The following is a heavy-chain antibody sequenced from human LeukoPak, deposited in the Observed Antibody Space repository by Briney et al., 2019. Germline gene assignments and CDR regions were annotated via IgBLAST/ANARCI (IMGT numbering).Heavy chain of an antibody. V-gene: IGHV3-7*01. Sequence: GSLRLSCAASGFIFSDYWMSWVRQAPGKGLEWVANINQDGSEKHYVDSVKGRFSISRDSAKNSLYLQMNSLRAEDTAVYYCARDTFKWGTSKWFDPWGQGTLVTVSS. J-gene: IGHJ5*02. D-gene: IGHD2-8*01. CDR1: GFIFSDYW. CDR3: ARDTFKWGTSKWFDP. CDR2: INQDGSEK.